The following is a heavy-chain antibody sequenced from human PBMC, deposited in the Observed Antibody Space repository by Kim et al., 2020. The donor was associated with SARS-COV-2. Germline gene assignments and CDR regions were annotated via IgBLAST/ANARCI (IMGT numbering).Heavy chain of an antibody. CDR3: AREVPTMVRGVIILDP. Sequence: SETLSLTCTVSGGSISSYYWSWIRQPPGKGLEWIGYIYYSGSTNYNPSLKSRVTISVDTSKNQFSLKLSSVTAADTAVYYCAREVPTMVRGVIILDPWGQGTLVTVSS. D-gene: IGHD3-10*01. CDR1: GGSISSYY. V-gene: IGHV4-59*13. CDR2: IYYSGST. J-gene: IGHJ5*02.